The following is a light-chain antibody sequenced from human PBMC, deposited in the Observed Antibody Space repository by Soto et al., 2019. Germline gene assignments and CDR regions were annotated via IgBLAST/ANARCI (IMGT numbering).Light chain of an antibody. CDR1: QSVSSSY. CDR2: GAS. V-gene: IGKV3-20*01. CDR3: QQYGSSLRT. Sequence: EVELAQSPGTLPLSPGERATLSCRASQSVSSSYLAWYQQQPGQAPRPLIYGASSRSTGTPDRFSGSGSGTDFTLTISRLAPQDFVVYYCQQYGSSLRTFGQGTKVDIK. J-gene: IGKJ1*01.